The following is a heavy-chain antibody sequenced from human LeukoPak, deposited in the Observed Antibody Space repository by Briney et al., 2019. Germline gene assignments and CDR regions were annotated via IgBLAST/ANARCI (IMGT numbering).Heavy chain of an antibody. V-gene: IGHV1-2*02. CDR3: VRAGELDY. D-gene: IGHD7-27*01. CDR2: INPKSGGT. J-gene: IGHJ4*02. Sequence: ASVKVSCKASGYTFTDYYMNWVRQAPGQGLEWMGWINPKSGGTKYAQKFQGRVTMTRDTYISTAYMELSILRSDDTAVYYCVRAGELDYWGQGTLVTVSS. CDR1: GYTFTDYY.